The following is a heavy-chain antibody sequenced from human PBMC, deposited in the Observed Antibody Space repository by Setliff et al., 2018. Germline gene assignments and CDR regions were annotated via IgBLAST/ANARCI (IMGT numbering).Heavy chain of an antibody. V-gene: IGHV4-59*01. J-gene: IGHJ6*02. CDR1: GGSISSYY. Sequence: SETLSLTCTVSGGSISSYYWSWIRQPPGKGLEWIGYIYYSGSTNYNPSLKSRVTISVDTSKNQFSLKLSSVTAADTAVHYCAREGYYNFWSGFMDVWGQGTTVTVSS. CDR3: AREGYYNFWSGFMDV. CDR2: IYYSGST. D-gene: IGHD3-3*01.